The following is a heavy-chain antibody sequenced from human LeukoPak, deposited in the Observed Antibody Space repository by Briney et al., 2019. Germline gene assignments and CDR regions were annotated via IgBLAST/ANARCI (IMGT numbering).Heavy chain of an antibody. D-gene: IGHD6-19*01. V-gene: IGHV3-30-3*01. Sequence: GGSLRLSCAASGFTFSSYAMHGVRQAPGKGLEWVAVISYDGSNKYYADSVKGRFTISRDNSKNTLYLQMHSLRAEDTAVYYCAKQWLVYFDYWGQGTLVTVSS. CDR1: GFTFSSYA. J-gene: IGHJ4*02. CDR3: AKQWLVYFDY. CDR2: ISYDGSNK.